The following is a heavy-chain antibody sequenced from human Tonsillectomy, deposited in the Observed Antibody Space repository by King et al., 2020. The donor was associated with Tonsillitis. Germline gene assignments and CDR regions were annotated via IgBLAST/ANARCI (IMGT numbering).Heavy chain of an antibody. D-gene: IGHD5-12*01. J-gene: IGHJ5*02. Sequence: EVQLVESGGGLVKPGGSLRLSCAASGFTFSNAWMNWVRQAPGKGLEWVGRIKSKTDGGTTDYAAPVKGRFTISRDDSKNTLYLQMNSLKTEDTAVYYCTTTADIVATMGWFDPWGQGTLVTVSS. V-gene: IGHV3-15*07. CDR1: GFTFSNAW. CDR3: TTTADIVATMGWFDP. CDR2: IKSKTDGGTT.